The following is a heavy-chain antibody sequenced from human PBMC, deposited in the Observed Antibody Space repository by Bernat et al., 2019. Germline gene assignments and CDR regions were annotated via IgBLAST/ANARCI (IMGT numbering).Heavy chain of an antibody. J-gene: IGHJ4*02. CDR3: ARLRSEVTDY. Sequence: QLQLQESGPGLVKPSETLSLTCTVSGGSISSSSYYWGWIRQPPGKGLVWIGSIYYSGSTYYNPSLKSRVTISVDTSKNQFSLKLSSVTAADTAVYYCARLRSEVTDYWGQGTLVTVSS. D-gene: IGHD4-11*01. CDR1: GGSISSSSYY. CDR2: IYYSGST. V-gene: IGHV4-39*01.